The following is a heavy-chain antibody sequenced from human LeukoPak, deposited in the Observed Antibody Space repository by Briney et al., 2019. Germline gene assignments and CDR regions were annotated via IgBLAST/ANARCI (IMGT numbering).Heavy chain of an antibody. CDR3: ARVKPAITIFGVVTRKYYYYGMDV. D-gene: IGHD3-3*01. J-gene: IGHJ6*02. CDR2: INPNSGGT. CDR1: GYTFTGYY. Sequence: ASVKVSCKASGYTFTGYYMHWVRQAPGQGLEWMGWINPNSGGTNYAQKFQGRVTMTRDTSISTAYMELSRLRSDDTAVYYCARVKPAITIFGVVTRKYYYYGMDVWGQGTTVTVSS. V-gene: IGHV1-2*02.